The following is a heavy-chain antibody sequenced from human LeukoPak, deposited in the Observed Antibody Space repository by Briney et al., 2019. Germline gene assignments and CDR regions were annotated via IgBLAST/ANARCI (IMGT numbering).Heavy chain of an antibody. CDR1: GFTFSSYA. D-gene: IGHD4-23*01. J-gene: IGHJ4*02. Sequence: GGSLRLSCAASGFTFSSYAMSWVRQAPGKGLEWVAVISYDGSNKYYADSVKGRFTISRDNSKNTLYLQMNSLRAEDTAVYYCAKDHPVAVVTPLFDYWGQGTLVTVSS. CDR3: AKDHPVAVVTPLFDY. CDR2: ISYDGSNK. V-gene: IGHV3-30*18.